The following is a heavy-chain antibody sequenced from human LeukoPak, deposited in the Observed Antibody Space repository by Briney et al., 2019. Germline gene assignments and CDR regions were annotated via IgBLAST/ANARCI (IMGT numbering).Heavy chain of an antibody. D-gene: IGHD2-15*01. J-gene: IGHJ4*02. V-gene: IGHV4-39*07. CDR2: IYYSGST. CDR3: ARDGLHVGYCSGGSCPGGDYFDY. Sequence: SETLSLTCTVSGGSISSSSYYWGWIRQPPGKGLEWIGSIYYSGSTYYNPSLKSRVTISVDTSKNQFSLKLSSVTAADTAVYYCARDGLHVGYCSGGSCPGGDYFDYWGQGTLVTVSS. CDR1: GGSISSSSYY.